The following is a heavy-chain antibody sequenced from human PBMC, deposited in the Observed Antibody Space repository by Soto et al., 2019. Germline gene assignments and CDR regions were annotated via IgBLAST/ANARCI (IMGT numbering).Heavy chain of an antibody. CDR3: AREAVYGRTGFDY. CDR2: ISPYNGNT. Sequence: GASLKVSCKASGYPFTSYGIGWVRQAPGQGLEWMGWISPYNGNTNYAQKFQGRVTMTTDTSTSTAYMELRSLRSDDTAVYYCAREAVYGRTGFDYWGQGTLVTVSS. D-gene: IGHD6-19*01. J-gene: IGHJ4*02. V-gene: IGHV1-18*01. CDR1: GYPFTSYG.